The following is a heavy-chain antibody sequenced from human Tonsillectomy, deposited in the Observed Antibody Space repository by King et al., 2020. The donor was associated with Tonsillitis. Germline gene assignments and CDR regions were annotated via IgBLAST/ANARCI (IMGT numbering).Heavy chain of an antibody. CDR1: GYTFISYG. Sequence: VQLVQSGAEVKKPGASVKVSCKASGYTFISYGISWVRQAPGQGLEWMGWISAYSGNTNYAQNLQGRVTMTTDTSTSTAYMELRSLRSDDTAVYYCARDVARGYSGYDSFDYWGQGTLVIVSS. V-gene: IGHV1-18*04. CDR3: ARDVARGYSGYDSFDY. D-gene: IGHD5-12*01. J-gene: IGHJ4*02. CDR2: ISAYSGNT.